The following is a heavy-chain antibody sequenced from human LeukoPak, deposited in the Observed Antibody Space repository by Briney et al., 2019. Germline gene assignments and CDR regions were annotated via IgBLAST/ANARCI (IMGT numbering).Heavy chain of an antibody. J-gene: IGHJ3*02. CDR1: GFIFRNYG. CDR3: ARDGFDGRLTAFDI. Sequence: PGGSLRLSCAASGFIFRNYGMHWVRQAPGKGLEWVANIKQDGSEKYYVDSVKGRFTISRDNAKNSLYLQMNSLRAEDTAVYYCARDGFDGRLTAFDIWGQGTMVTVSS. V-gene: IGHV3-7*01. CDR2: IKQDGSEK. D-gene: IGHD3-9*01.